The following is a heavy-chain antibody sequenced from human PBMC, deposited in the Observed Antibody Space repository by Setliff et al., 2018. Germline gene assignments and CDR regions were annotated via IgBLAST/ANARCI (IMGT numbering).Heavy chain of an antibody. V-gene: IGHV1-2*02. J-gene: IGHJ4*02. CDR1: GYIFTDYF. D-gene: IGHD2-2*02. Sequence: ASVKVSCKASGYIFTDYFIHWVRQAPGQGLECMGWINPASGTTYAQKFQGRITMTRDTSLTTTYMELSGLRVEDTAVYYCARSRRYCSLTSCFTPLDYWGQGTLVTVSS. CDR2: INPASGT. CDR3: ARSRRYCSLTSCFTPLDY.